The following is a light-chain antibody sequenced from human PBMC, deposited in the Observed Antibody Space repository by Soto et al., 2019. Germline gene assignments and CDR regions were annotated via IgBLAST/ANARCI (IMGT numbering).Light chain of an antibody. CDR2: EVS. J-gene: IGLJ3*02. CDR1: SSDVGGFNY. Sequence: QSALTQPASVSGSPGQSIAISCTGTSSDVGGFNYVSWYQQHPGKAPKLMIYEVSNRPSGVSNRFFGSKSDNTASLTISGLQAEDEADYYCSSYTSSSTWVFGAGTKLTVL. V-gene: IGLV2-14*01. CDR3: SSYTSSSTWV.